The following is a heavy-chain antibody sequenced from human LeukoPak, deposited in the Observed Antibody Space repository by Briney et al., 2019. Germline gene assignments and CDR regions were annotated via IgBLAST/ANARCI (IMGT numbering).Heavy chain of an antibody. CDR3: ARACSGGSCYSYTFDY. D-gene: IGHD2-15*01. CDR1: GGSVSSGSYY. CDR2: IYYSGST. V-gene: IGHV4-61*01. J-gene: IGHJ4*02. Sequence: SETLSLTCTVSGGSVSSGSYYWSWIRRPPGKGLEWIGYIYYSGSTNYNPSLKSRVTISVDTSKNQFSLKLSSVTAADTAVYYCARACSGGSCYSYTFDYWGQGTLVTVSS.